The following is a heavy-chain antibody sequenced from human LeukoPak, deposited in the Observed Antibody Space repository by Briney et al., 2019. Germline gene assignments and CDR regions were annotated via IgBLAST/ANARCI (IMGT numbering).Heavy chain of an antibody. Sequence: GGSLRLSCAASGFTVSSNYMSWVRQAPGKGLEWVSVIYSGGSTYYADSVKGRFTISRDNSKNTLYLQMNSLRAEDTAVYYCAKKEGSSWSPLWYWGQGTLVTVSS. V-gene: IGHV3-53*01. D-gene: IGHD6-13*01. CDR1: GFTVSSNY. CDR3: AKKEGSSWSPLWY. J-gene: IGHJ4*02. CDR2: IYSGGST.